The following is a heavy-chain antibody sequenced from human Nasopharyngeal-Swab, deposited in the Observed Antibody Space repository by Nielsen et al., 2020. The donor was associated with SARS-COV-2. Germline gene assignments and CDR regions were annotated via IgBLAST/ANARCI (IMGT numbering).Heavy chain of an antibody. J-gene: IGHJ4*02. V-gene: IGHV4-34*01. D-gene: IGHD2-2*01. Sequence: VGQRPWTGLEWIGEINHSGSTNYDPSLKSRVTISVDTSKNQFSLKLSSVTAADTAVYYCARGSVVPAAPAVDYFDYWGQGTLVTVSS. CDR2: INHSGST. CDR3: ARGSVVPAAPAVDYFDY.